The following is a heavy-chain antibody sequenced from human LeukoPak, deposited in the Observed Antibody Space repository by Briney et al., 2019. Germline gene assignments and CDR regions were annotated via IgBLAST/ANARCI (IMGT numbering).Heavy chain of an antibody. Sequence: SETLSLTCTVSGGSISSSSYYWGWIRQPPGKGLEWIGSIYYSGSTYYNPSLKSRVTISVDTSKNQFSLKLSSVTAADTAVYYCARLIPSYDILTAYWFDPWGQGTLVTVSS. J-gene: IGHJ5*02. CDR3: ARLIPSYDILTAYWFDP. CDR1: GGSISSSSYY. V-gene: IGHV4-39*07. CDR2: IYYSGST. D-gene: IGHD3-9*01.